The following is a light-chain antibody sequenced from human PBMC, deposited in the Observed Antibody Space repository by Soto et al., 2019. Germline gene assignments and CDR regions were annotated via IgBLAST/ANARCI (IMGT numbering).Light chain of an antibody. V-gene: IGLV2-14*03. CDR3: TSFTSSSTWV. CDR1: SSDVGGYNY. CDR2: EVS. J-gene: IGLJ3*02. Sequence: QSVLTQPASVSGSPGQSITISCTGTSSDVGGYNYVSWFQQHPGKAPKLKIYEVSNRPSGVSNRFSGSKSGYTASLTISERQSEDEADYYCTSFTSSSTWVFGGGTQLTVL.